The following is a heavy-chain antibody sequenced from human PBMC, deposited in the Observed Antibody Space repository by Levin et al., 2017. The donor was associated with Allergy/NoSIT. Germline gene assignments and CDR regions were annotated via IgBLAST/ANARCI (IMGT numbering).Heavy chain of an antibody. CDR1: GFTFSNHA. V-gene: IGHV3-23*01. CDR3: EKDPVYDATGYYTSNPAYYSDY. J-gene: IGHJ4*02. D-gene: IGHD3-22*01. Sequence: QSGGSLRLSCAASGFTFSNHAMSWVRQAPEKGLEWVSVITSGGGTYYADSVKGRFTISRDNSKSTLYLQLHSLRAEDTAVYYCEKDPVYDATGYYTSNPAYYSDYWGQGTLVTVSS. CDR2: ITSGGGT.